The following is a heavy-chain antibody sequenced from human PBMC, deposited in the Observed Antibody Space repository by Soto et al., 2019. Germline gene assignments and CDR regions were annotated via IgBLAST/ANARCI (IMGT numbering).Heavy chain of an antibody. V-gene: IGHV3-21*01. CDR1: GFTFSSYS. CDR2: ISSSSSYI. CDR3: ASLYSSGYSGAFDI. Sequence: GGSLRLSCAASGFTFSSYSMNWVRRAPGKGLEWVSSISSSSSYIYYADSVKGRFTISRDNAKNSLYLQMNSLRAEDTAVYYCASLYSSGYSGAFDIWGQGTMVTV. J-gene: IGHJ3*02. D-gene: IGHD6-19*01.